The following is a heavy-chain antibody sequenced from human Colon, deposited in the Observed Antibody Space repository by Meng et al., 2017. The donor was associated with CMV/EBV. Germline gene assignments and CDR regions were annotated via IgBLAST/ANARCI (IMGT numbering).Heavy chain of an antibody. CDR1: GFSFESFA. D-gene: IGHD3-16*02. Sequence: SGFSFESFALHWVRQAPGKGLEWVAVVSNDGSKKYYADSVKGRFTISRDRSKRTMELQMSSLRAEDTALYYCARDRSSFPEDGLMDSWGQGTLVTVSS. CDR2: VSNDGSKK. J-gene: IGHJ4*02. V-gene: IGHV3-30*04. CDR3: ARDRSSFPEDGLMDS.